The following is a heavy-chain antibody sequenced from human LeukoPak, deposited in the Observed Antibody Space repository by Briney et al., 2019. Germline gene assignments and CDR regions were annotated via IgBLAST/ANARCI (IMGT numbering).Heavy chain of an antibody. Sequence: PGGSLRLSCAASGFTFSSYAMSWVRQAPGKGLEWVSAISGSGGSTYYAGSVKGRFTISRDNSKNTLYLQMNSLRAEDTAVYYCAKDQGGDILTGWLAYDAFDIWGQGTMVTVSS. CDR1: GFTFSSYA. CDR3: AKDQGGDILTGWLAYDAFDI. J-gene: IGHJ3*02. V-gene: IGHV3-23*01. CDR2: ISGSGGST. D-gene: IGHD3-9*01.